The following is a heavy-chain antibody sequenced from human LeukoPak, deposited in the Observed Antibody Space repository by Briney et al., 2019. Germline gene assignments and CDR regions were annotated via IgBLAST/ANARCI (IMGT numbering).Heavy chain of an antibody. Sequence: ASVKVSCKASGYTFSTYDINWVRQASGQGLEWMGWMNPNSGNTGYAQKFQGRVTMTRSTSINTAYMELSSLKSDDTAVYYCARGLVGAAARLVYWGQGTLVNVSS. CDR3: ARGLVGAAARLVY. CDR2: MNPNSGNT. D-gene: IGHD6-6*01. J-gene: IGHJ4*02. V-gene: IGHV1-8*01. CDR1: GYTFSTYD.